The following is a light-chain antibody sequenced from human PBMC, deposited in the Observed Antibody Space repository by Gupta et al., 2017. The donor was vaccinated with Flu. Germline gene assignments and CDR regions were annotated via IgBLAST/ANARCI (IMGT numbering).Light chain of an antibody. J-gene: IGLJ3*02. CDR2: DDS. CDR3: QVWDSRSDLWV. Sequence: SFVLTQPPSLSVAPGQPARISCGGNNIGSYSVHWYQQKPGQAPVLVVYDDSRQPSGIPERFSGSNSGNSATLTISRVEAGDEADYYCQVWDSRSDLWVIGGGTKLTVL. CDR1: NIGSYS. V-gene: IGLV3-21*02.